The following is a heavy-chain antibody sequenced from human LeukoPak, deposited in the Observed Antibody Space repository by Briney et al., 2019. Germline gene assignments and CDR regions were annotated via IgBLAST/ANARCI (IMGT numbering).Heavy chain of an antibody. CDR1: GFTFSSYW. D-gene: IGHD3-16*01. J-gene: IGHJ6*03. Sequence: SGGSLRLSCAASGFTFSSYWMHWVRQAPGKGLEWVSYISSSGNTIYYAASVRGRFTISRDNAKNSLYLQMNSLRAEDTAVYYCARWGSFLVDMDVWGKGTTVTVSS. CDR3: ARWGSFLVDMDV. CDR2: ISSSGNTI. V-gene: IGHV3-48*04.